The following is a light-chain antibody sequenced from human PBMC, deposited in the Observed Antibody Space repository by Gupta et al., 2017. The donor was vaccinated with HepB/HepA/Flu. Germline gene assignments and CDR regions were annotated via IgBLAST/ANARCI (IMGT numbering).Light chain of an antibody. CDR2: GAS. V-gene: IGKV3-15*01. Sequence: EIVMTQSPATLSVSPGERATLSCRASQSVNSNLAWYQQKPGQAPRLLIYGASTRATGVPARFSGSGSGTDFTLTISSLQSEDFVVYYCQQYNNWPRTFGQGTKVEIK. CDR1: QSVNSN. CDR3: QQYNNWPRT. J-gene: IGKJ1*01.